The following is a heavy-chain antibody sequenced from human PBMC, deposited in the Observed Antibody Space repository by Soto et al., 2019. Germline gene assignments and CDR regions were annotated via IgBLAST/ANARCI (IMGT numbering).Heavy chain of an antibody. V-gene: IGHV3-33*01. D-gene: IGHD5-12*01. J-gene: IGHJ6*02. CDR1: GFTFSSYG. CDR3: ARDDRAGYNLYYYYYGMDV. Sequence: GGSLRLSCAASGFTFSSYGMHWVRQAPGKGLEWVAVIWYDGSNKYYADSVKGRFTISRDNSKNTLYLQMNSLRAEDTAVYYCARDDRAGYNLYYYYYGMDVWGQGTTVTVSS. CDR2: IWYDGSNK.